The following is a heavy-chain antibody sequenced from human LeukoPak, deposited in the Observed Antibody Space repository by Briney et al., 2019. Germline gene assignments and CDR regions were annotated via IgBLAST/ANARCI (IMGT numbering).Heavy chain of an antibody. CDR1: GFTFSSYG. V-gene: IGHV3-23*01. J-gene: IGHJ6*03. CDR3: AKADQGYSYGYPHYYMDV. Sequence: GGSLRLSCAASGFTFSSYGMSWVRQAPGKGLEWVSAISGSGGSTYYADSVKGRFTISRDNSKNTLYLQMNSLRAEDTAVYYCAKADQGYSYGYPHYYMDVWGKGTTVTISS. D-gene: IGHD5-18*01. CDR2: ISGSGGST.